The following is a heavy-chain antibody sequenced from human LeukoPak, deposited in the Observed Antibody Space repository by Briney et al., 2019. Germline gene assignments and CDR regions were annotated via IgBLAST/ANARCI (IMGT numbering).Heavy chain of an antibody. D-gene: IGHD6-13*01. CDR2: INPSGGST. V-gene: IGHV1-46*01. CDR1: VYTFTSYY. Sequence: EASVTVSCKASVYTFTSYYMHGVRQAPGRGGEWMGIINPSGGSTSYAQKFQGRVTMTRDMSTSTGYMELSSLRAEDTAVYYCARCSSSWSECDAFDIWGQGTMVAVSS. CDR3: ARCSSSWSECDAFDI. J-gene: IGHJ3*02.